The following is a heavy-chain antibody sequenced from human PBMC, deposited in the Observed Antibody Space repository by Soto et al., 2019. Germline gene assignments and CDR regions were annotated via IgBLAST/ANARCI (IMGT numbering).Heavy chain of an antibody. V-gene: IGHV1-69*01. CDR3: ASLNNWSSGDGRIDV. J-gene: IGHJ6*02. CDR2: IIPIFGKP. CDR1: GGSFNTYT. Sequence: QVQLVQSGAEVKKPGSSVKVSCKASGGSFNTYTISCVRQAPGQGLQWMGGIIPIFGKPTYAQAFQGRVTKAADEHTSTVYMELRSLRSEDTALYYCASLNNWSSGDGRIDVWGRGTAVIVSS. D-gene: IGHD1-26*01.